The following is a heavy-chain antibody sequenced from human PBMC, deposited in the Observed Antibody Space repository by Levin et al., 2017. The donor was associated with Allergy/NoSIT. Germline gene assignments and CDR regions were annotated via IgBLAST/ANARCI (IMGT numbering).Heavy chain of an antibody. J-gene: IGHJ4*02. CDR1: RTTFSTYG. V-gene: IGHV3-23*01. CDR3: AKDSSNSWFDY. CDR2: ITDTGAAT. Sequence: GESLKISCAASRTTFSTYGMSWVRQAPGKGPDWVATITDTGAATYYPDSVRGRFTISRDNSKNTLYLQMNSLRVEDTALYYCAKDSSNSWFDYWGRGTLVTVSS. D-gene: IGHD4-11*01.